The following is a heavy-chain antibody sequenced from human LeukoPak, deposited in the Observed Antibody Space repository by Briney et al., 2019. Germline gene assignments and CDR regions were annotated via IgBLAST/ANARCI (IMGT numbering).Heavy chain of an antibody. CDR2: ISGSGGST. Sequence: GGSLRLSCTVSGFTVSSNSMSWVRQAPGKGLEWVSAISGSGGSTYYADSVKGRFTISRDNSKNTLYLQMNSLRAEDTAVYYCAKENSGDCFDYWGQGTLVTVSS. J-gene: IGHJ4*02. V-gene: IGHV3-23*01. CDR3: AKENSGDCFDY. D-gene: IGHD2/OR15-2a*01. CDR1: GFTVSSNS.